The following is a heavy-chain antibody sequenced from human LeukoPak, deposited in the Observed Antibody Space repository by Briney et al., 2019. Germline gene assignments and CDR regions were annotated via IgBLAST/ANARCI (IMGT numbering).Heavy chain of an antibody. J-gene: IGHJ6*02. CDR2: PVSEIDGGTT. Sequence: GGSRRPSCAASGFTSNYAWRGWVGQVPGKGLEGVGKPVSEIDGGTTDYAAPVKGRFTISRDDSKSTLYLQMNSLKIEDTAVYYCTTDEDWNYARKDVWGQGATVIVSS. CDR3: TTDEDWNYARKDV. D-gene: IGHD1-7*01. V-gene: IGHV3-15*04. CDR1: GFTSNYAW.